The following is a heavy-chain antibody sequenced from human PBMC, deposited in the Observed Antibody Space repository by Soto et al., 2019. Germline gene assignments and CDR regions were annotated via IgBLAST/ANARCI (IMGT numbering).Heavy chain of an antibody. J-gene: IGHJ3*02. V-gene: IGHV4-59*01. Sequence: SETLSLTCSVSGASINNYYWSWIRQPPGKGLEWIGYMFYSGSTKYNPSLRSRVIVSIDTSKNQFSLKMTSVTAADTAVYFCARVGGAPLGAFDIWGQGTVVTVSS. CDR2: MFYSGST. CDR3: ARVGGAPLGAFDI. D-gene: IGHD1-26*01. CDR1: GASINNYY.